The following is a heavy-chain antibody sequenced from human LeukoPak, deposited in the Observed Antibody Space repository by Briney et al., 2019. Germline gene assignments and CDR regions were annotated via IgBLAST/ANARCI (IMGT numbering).Heavy chain of an antibody. CDR1: GVTPTSYL. D-gene: IGHD2-2*02. CDR2: IKQAGSEK. J-gene: IGHJ4*02. V-gene: IGHV3-7*01. CDR3: DRCLVVPAAKPTLFDY. Sequence: PGGSLRLSCAPSGVTPTSYLMSSGRQAPGNGLEWVANIKQAGSEKYYVDYVKGRFTISRENAKTSMYLQMNSLSAEDTAVYYCDRCLVVPAAKPTLFDYWGQGTLVTVSS.